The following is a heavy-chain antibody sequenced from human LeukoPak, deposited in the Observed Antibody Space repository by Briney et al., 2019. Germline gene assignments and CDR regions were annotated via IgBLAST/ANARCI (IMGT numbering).Heavy chain of an antibody. CDR1: GGTLSSYA. CDR3: ARNSWIQLWAPMDV. D-gene: IGHD5-18*01. Sequence: SVKVSCKASGGTLSSYAISWVRQAPGRGLEWMGGIIPIFGTANYAQKFQGRVTITTDESTSTAYMELSSLRSEDTAVYYCARNSWIQLWAPMDVWGKGTTVTVSS. CDR2: IIPIFGTA. J-gene: IGHJ6*03. V-gene: IGHV1-69*05.